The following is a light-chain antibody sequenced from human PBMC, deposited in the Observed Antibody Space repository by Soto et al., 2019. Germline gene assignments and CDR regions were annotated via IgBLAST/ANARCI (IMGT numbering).Light chain of an antibody. CDR1: QSISSW. V-gene: IGKV1-5*03. J-gene: IGKJ1*01. CDR2: KAS. Sequence: DIQMTQSPSTLSASVGDRVTITCRASQSISSWLAWYQQKPGKAPKLLIYKASILESGVPSRFSGSGSGTEFTLTISRLQPDDFATYYRQQYNSYWTFGQGTKVEIK. CDR3: QQYNSYWT.